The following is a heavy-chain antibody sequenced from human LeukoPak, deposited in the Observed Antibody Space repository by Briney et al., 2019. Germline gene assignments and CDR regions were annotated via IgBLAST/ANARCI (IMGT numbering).Heavy chain of an antibody. CDR2: IGGGGDST. Sequence: GGSLRLSCAASGFTFSSYAMSWVRQAPGKGLEWVSAIGGGGDSTYFADSLKGRFTISRDNSKNTLYLQMNGLRAEDTAVYYCAKQRGTTSGAWDHWGQGTLVTVSS. D-gene: IGHD2-2*01. V-gene: IGHV3-23*01. CDR1: GFTFSSYA. CDR3: AKQRGTTSGAWDH. J-gene: IGHJ4*02.